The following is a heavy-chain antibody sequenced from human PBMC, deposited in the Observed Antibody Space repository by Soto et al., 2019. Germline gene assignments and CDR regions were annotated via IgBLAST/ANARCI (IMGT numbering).Heavy chain of an antibody. CDR2: IKTKADGGTT. D-gene: IGHD2-21*01. CDR3: TTACGMSCYWPYYGMDV. V-gene: IGHV3-15*01. CDR1: GFIFNNAW. Sequence: EVQLVESGGGLVKPGGSLRLSCAASGFIFNNAWMSWVRQTPGKGLEWVGHIKTKADGGTTDYAAPVKGRFIISRDDSKKMLYMQMDSLKTEDTAVYYCTTACGMSCYWPYYGMDVWGQGTTVTVSS. J-gene: IGHJ6*02.